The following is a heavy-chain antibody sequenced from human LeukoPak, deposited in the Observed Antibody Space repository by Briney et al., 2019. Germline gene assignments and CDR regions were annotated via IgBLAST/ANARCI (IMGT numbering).Heavy chain of an antibody. V-gene: IGHV3-23*01. J-gene: IGHJ4*02. Sequence: PSETLSLTCTVSGGSINSYYWSWVRQAPGKGLEWVSAISGSGGSTYYADSVKGRFTISRDNSKNTLYLQMNSLRAEDTAVYYCAKDRYPAVAGTYFDYWGQGTLATVSS. CDR2: ISGSGGST. CDR1: GGSINSYY. CDR3: AKDRYPAVAGTYFDY. D-gene: IGHD6-19*01.